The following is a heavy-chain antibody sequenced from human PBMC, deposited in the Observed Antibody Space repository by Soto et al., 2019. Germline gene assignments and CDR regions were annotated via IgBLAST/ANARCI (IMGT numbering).Heavy chain of an antibody. CDR3: PINYGSAYLAFDS. D-gene: IGHD3-10*01. Sequence: QVQLVQSGAEVKSAGSSVKVSCKASGDTFNFYSINWVRQAPGLGLEWVGRVNPILSMSNYAQRFQGRVTMTADKSTGTAYMQLRTLRSEDTAIYYCPINYGSAYLAFDSWGQGALLTVSS. J-gene: IGHJ4*02. V-gene: IGHV1-69*02. CDR1: GDTFNFYS. CDR2: VNPILSMS.